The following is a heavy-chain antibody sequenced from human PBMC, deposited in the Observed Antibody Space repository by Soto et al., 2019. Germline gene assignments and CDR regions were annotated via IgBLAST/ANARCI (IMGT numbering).Heavy chain of an antibody. CDR2: IIPILGIA. J-gene: IGHJ5*02. Sequence: QVQLVQSGAEVKKPGSSVKVSCKASGGTFSSYTISWVRQAPGQGLEWMGRIIPILGIANYAQKFQGRVTSTADKSTSTAYMELSSLRSEDTAVYYCARRVSRSPSGWFDPWGQGTLVTVSS. CDR1: GGTFSSYT. CDR3: ARRVSRSPSGWFDP. V-gene: IGHV1-69*02. D-gene: IGHD2-21*01.